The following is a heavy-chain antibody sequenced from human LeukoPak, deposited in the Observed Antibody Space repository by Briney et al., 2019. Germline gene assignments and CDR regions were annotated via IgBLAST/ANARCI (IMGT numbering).Heavy chain of an antibody. J-gene: IGHJ2*01. CDR2: IYYSGST. CDR3: ARGTDFWSGHLPWYFDL. Sequence: PSETLSLTCTVSGGSISSYYWSWIRQPPGKGLEWIGYIYYSGSTNYNPSLKSRVTISVDTSKNQFSLKLSSVTAADTAVYYCARGTDFWSGHLPWYFDLWGRGTLVTVSS. V-gene: IGHV4-59*01. D-gene: IGHD3-3*01. CDR1: GGSISSYY.